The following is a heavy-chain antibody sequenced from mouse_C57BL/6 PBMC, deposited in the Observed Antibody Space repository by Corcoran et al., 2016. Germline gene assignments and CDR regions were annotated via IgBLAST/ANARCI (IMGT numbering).Heavy chain of an antibody. CDR1: GYTFTTYE. D-gene: IGHD1-1*01. V-gene: IGHV9-3*01. J-gene: IGHJ1*03. Sequence: QIQLVQSGPELKKPGETVKISCKASGYTFTTYEMSWVKQAPGKGLKWMGWINTYSGVPTYADDFKGRFAFSLETSASTAYLQINNLKNEDTATYFCANRNYYGSSYGYFDVWGTGTTVTVSS. CDR2: INTYSGVP. CDR3: ANRNYYGSSYGYFDV.